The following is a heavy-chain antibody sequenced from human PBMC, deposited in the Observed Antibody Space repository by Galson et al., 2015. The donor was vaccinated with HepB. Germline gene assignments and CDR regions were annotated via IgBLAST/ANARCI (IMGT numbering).Heavy chain of an antibody. D-gene: IGHD4-23*01. J-gene: IGHJ2*01. CDR3: AGVLWADGGTPPAWYFDL. CDR2: IIPIFGTA. V-gene: IGHV1-69*13. CDR1: GGTFSSYA. Sequence: SVKVSCKASGGTFSSYAICWVRQAPGQGLEWMGGIIPIFGTANYAQKFQGRVTITADESTSTAYMELSSLRSEDTAVYYCAGVLWADGGTPPAWYFDLWGRGTLVTVSS.